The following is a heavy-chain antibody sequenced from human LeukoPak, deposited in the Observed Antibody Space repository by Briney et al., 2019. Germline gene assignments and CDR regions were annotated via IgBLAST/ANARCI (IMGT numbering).Heavy chain of an antibody. V-gene: IGHV4-30-4*01. CDR1: GGSISSGDYY. Sequence: SETLSLTCTVSGGSISSGDYYWSWIRQPPGKGLEWIGYIYYSGSTYYNPSLKSRVTISVDTSKNQFSLKLSSVTAADTAVYYCARAPSSGWSNHLDYWGQGTLVTVSS. D-gene: IGHD6-19*01. CDR2: IYYSGST. J-gene: IGHJ4*02. CDR3: ARAPSSGWSNHLDY.